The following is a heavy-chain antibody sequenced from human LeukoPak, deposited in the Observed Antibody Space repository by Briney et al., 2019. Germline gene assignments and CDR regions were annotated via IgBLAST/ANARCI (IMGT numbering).Heavy chain of an antibody. CDR3: AKYAYSTSRTFDY. CDR1: GFTFSSYG. J-gene: IGHJ4*02. V-gene: IGHV3-30*18. Sequence: PGGSLRLSCAASGFTFSSYGMHWVRRPPGKGLEWVAVISYDGINKYHADSVKGRFTISRDDSKNTLYLQMNSLRAEDTAVYYCAKYAYSTSRTFDYWGQGTLVTVSS. D-gene: IGHD5-18*01. CDR2: ISYDGINK.